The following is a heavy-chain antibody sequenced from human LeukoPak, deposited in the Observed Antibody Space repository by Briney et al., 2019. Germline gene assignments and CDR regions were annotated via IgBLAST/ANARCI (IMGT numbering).Heavy chain of an antibody. D-gene: IGHD2-15*01. CDR1: GYPSTIYW. CDR3: AGSEWVVAALFDY. V-gene: IGHV5-51*01. Sequence: GKPLHSSWMCPGYPSTIYWIGGVRPIPGKGLEWMGSIYPSDTDTTYSPPFKGQTTFSAAKTITTAYLQWSSLKASDAAMYYGAGSEWVVAALFDYWGQGTLVTVSS. J-gene: IGHJ4*02. CDR2: IYPSDTDT.